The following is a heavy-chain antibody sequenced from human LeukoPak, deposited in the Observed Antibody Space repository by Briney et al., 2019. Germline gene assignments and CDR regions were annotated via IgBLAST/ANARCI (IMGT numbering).Heavy chain of an antibody. CDR2: INPNSGGT. V-gene: IGHV1-2*02. CDR3: ARAELGFLEWLYFDY. Sequence: GASVKVSCTASGYTFTGYYMHWVRQAPGQGLEWMGWINPNSGGTNYAQKFQGRVTMTRDTSISTAYMELSRLRSDDTAVYYCARAELGFLEWLYFDYWGQGTLVTVSS. J-gene: IGHJ4*02. D-gene: IGHD3-3*01. CDR1: GYTFTGYY.